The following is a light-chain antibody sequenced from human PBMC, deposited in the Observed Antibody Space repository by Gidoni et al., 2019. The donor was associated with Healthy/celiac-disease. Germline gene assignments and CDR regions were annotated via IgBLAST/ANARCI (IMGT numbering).Light chain of an antibody. V-gene: IGLV2-23*01. J-gene: IGLJ1*01. CDR2: EGS. Sequence: QSALTQPASVSGSPGQSITISCTGTSSDVGSYNLVSWYQQHPGKAPKLMINEGSKRPSGVSNRFSGSKSGNTASLTISGLQAEDEADYYCCSYAGRVFGTGTKVTVL. CDR3: CSYAGRV. CDR1: SSDVGSYNL.